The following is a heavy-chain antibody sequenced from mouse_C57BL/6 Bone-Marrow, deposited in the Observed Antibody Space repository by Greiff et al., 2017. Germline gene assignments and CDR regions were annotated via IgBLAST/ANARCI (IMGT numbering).Heavy chain of an antibody. CDR2: IYYSGTI. D-gene: IGHD1-1*01. Sequence: VQLQQSGPGLVKPSQTVFLTCTVTGISITTGNYRWSWIRQFPGNKLEWIGYIYYSGTITYNPSLTSRTTITRDTPKNQFFLKMNSLTAEDTATYYCSREGYYAFDVWGTGTTVTVAS. J-gene: IGHJ1*03. CDR3: SREGYYAFDV. CDR1: GISITTGNYR. V-gene: IGHV3-5*01.